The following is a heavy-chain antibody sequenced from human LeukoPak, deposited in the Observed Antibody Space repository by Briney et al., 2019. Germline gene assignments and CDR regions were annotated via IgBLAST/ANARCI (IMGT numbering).Heavy chain of an antibody. CDR2: IYYSGNT. V-gene: IGHV4-34*01. CDR1: GGSFSGYY. J-gene: IGHJ4*02. CDR3: ARQTGSGLFILP. Sequence: PSETLSLTCAVYGGSFSGYYWSWIRQPPGKGLEWIGSIYYSGNTYYNASLKSQVSISIDTSKNQFSLRLTSVTAADTAVYYCARQTGSGLFILPGGQGTLVTVST. D-gene: IGHD3/OR15-3a*01.